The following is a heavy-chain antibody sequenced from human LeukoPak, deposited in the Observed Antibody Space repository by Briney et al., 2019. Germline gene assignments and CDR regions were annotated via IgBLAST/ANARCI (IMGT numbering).Heavy chain of an antibody. CDR2: MYTSGST. D-gene: IGHD3-22*01. V-gene: IGHV4-61*02. Sequence: SETLSLTCTVSGGSISSGSYSWSWIRQPAGQGLEYIGRMYTSGSTNYNPSLKSRVTISVDTSKNQFSLKLSSVTAADTAVYYCARGYDGSGYYYRNWYFHLWGRGALVTVSS. J-gene: IGHJ2*01. CDR3: ARGYDGSGYYYRNWYFHL. CDR1: GGSISSGSYS.